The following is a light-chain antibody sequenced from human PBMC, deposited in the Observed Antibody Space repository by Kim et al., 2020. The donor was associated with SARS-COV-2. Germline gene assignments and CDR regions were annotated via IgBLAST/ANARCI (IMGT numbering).Light chain of an antibody. J-gene: IGKJ2*01. Sequence: ASMGDRVTMACRASQSISSYLTWYQQKPGKAPKLLIYAASNFQSGVPSRFTGSGSGTDYTLTISSLQPEDFATYYCQQSYGIPYTFGQGTKVEIK. CDR2: AAS. V-gene: IGKV1-39*01. CDR3: QQSYGIPYT. CDR1: QSISSY.